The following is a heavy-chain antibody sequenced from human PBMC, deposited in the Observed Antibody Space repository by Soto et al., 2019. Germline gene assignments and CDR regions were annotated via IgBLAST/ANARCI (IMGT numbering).Heavy chain of an antibody. V-gene: IGHV4-39*01. CDR3: ARKSGYSSSWEFDY. J-gene: IGHJ4*02. D-gene: IGHD6-13*01. Sequence: SETLSLTCTVSGGSISSSSYYWGWIRQPPGKGLEWIGSIYYSGSTYYNPSLKSRVTISVDTSKNQFSLKLSSVTAADTAVYYCARKSGYSSSWEFDYRGQGTLVTVSS. CDR1: GGSISSSSYY. CDR2: IYYSGST.